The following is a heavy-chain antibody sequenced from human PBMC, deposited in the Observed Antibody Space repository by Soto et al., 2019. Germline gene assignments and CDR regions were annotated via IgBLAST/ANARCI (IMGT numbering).Heavy chain of an antibody. J-gene: IGHJ4*02. D-gene: IGHD3-3*01. V-gene: IGHV4-30-4*01. Sequence: PSETLSLTCTVSGGSISSDYYYWSWIRQPPGKGLEWIGYIYYSGRTAYNPSLKSRIIISIDTSKNQFSLSLNSLNAADTAVYNGAGDLRNSPEFLAFGGLGPLVPVSS. CDR3: AGDLRNSPEFLAF. CDR1: GGSISSDYYY. CDR2: IYYSGRT.